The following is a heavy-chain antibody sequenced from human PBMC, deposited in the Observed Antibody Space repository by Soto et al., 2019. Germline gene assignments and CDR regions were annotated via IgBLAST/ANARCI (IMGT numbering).Heavy chain of an antibody. CDR1: GGSISSSNW. D-gene: IGHD1-26*01. Sequence: QVQLQESGPGLVKPSGTLSLTCAVSGGSISSSNWWSWVRQPPGKGLEWIGEIYHSGSTNYNPSPKDRVTISGDKAKNQFSLKVGPVTAPDKAGDYCARVSGSYYYGMDVWGQGTTVTVSS. CDR3: ARVSGSYYYGMDV. J-gene: IGHJ6*02. V-gene: IGHV4-4*02. CDR2: IYHSGST.